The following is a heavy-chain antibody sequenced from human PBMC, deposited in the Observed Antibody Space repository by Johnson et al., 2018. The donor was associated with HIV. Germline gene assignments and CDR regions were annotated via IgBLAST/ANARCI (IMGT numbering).Heavy chain of an antibody. V-gene: IGHV3-11*04. CDR3: ARDETPSYSSYDALDI. D-gene: IGHD6-6*01. Sequence: QVQLVESGGGLVKPGGSLRLSCAASGFTFGDYYMSWIRQAPGKGLVWVSYISSSGSIIWYADSVKGRFTISRDNAKNSLYLQMNMLRAEDTAVYYCARDETPSYSSYDALDIWGQGTMVTVSS. CDR2: ISSSGSII. CDR1: GFTFGDYY. J-gene: IGHJ3*02.